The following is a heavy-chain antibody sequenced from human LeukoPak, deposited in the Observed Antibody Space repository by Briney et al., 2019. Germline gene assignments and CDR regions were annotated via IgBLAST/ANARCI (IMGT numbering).Heavy chain of an antibody. V-gene: IGHV4-34*01. CDR1: GGSFSGYY. CDR2: INHSGST. CDR3: ARGLRGFSSGWFYNNWFDP. D-gene: IGHD6-19*01. Sequence: SETLSLTCAVYGGSFSGYYWSWIRQPPGKGLEWIGEINHSGSTNYNPSLKSRVTISVDTSKNQFSLKLSSVTAADTAVYYCARGLRGFSSGWFYNNWFDPWGQGTLVTVSS. J-gene: IGHJ5*02.